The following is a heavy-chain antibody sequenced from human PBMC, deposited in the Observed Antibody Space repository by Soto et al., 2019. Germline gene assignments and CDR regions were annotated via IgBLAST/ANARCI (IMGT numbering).Heavy chain of an antibody. J-gene: IGHJ6*02. CDR3: ARVYYNLDV. CDR1: GDSVSSNRVA. Sequence: QVQLQQSGPGLVKPSQTLSLTCAISGDSVSSNRVAWNWIRQSPSRGLEWVGRTYYKSKWYYDYAVSVXXRXTXXHDTAKNQLSLQLNTVTPEDIAGYYCARVYYNLDVWGQGTTVTVSS. V-gene: IGHV6-1*01. CDR2: TYYKSKWYY.